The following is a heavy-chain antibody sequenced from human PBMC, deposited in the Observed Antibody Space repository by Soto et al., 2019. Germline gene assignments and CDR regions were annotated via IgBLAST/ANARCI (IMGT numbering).Heavy chain of an antibody. J-gene: IGHJ6*03. D-gene: IGHD3-10*01. V-gene: IGHV3-23*01. CDR2: INAGGDTT. CDR3: ENLKLSYNYLDV. CDR1: GFTSNNYASYA. Sequence: EVQLLESGGGLVQPGGSLRLSCAASGFTSNNYASYAMRWVRQAPGKGLEWVSTINAGGDTTYYADSVKGRFTISRDNSKNTLYLQMTSLRAEDKAVYYCENLKLSYNYLDVWGKGTTVTVSS.